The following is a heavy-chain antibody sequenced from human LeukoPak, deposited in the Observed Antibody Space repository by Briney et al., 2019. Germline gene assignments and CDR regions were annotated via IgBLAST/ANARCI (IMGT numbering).Heavy chain of an antibody. CDR1: GFTFSSYA. J-gene: IGHJ4*02. D-gene: IGHD3-9*01. V-gene: IGHV3-30*04. CDR2: ISYDGSNK. Sequence: GGSLRLSCAASGFTFSSYAMHWVRQAPGKGLEWVAVISYDGSNKYYADSVKGRFTISRDNSKNTLYLQINSLRAEDTAVYYCARGGGAYYDTLTGSLFRWGQGTLVTVSS. CDR3: ARGGGAYYDTLTGSLFR.